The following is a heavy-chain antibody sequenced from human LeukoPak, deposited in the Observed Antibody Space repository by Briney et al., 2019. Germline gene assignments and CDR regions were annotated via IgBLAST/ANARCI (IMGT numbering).Heavy chain of an antibody. D-gene: IGHD1-20*01. Sequence: GGSLRLSCAASGFTFDDYAMHWVRQAPGKGLEWVSGISWNSGSIGYADSVKGRFTISRDNANNSLYLQMTGLRAEDTAVYYCARGRGGDNSNWFDPWGPGTLVTVSS. CDR3: ARGRGGDNSNWFDP. CDR1: GFTFDDYA. V-gene: IGHV3-9*01. J-gene: IGHJ5*02. CDR2: ISWNSGSI.